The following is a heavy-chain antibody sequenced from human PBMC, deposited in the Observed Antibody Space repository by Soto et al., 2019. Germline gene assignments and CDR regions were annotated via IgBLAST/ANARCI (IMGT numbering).Heavy chain of an antibody. CDR3: ARFRSSRSYNWFDP. CDR2: VNPGDSDT. CDR1: GYSFTNYW. V-gene: IGHV5-51*01. J-gene: IGHJ5*02. Sequence: RGESLKISCKGSGYSFTNYWIGWVRQMPGKGLEWMGIVNPGDSDTRYSPSFQGQVTISADKSISTAYLQWSSLKASDTAMYYCARFRSSRSYNWFDPWGQGTLVTVSS. D-gene: IGHD6-13*01.